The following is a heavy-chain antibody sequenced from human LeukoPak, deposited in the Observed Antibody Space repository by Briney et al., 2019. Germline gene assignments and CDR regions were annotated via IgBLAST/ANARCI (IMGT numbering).Heavy chain of an antibody. CDR1: GGSISSYY. CDR2: IYTSGST. CDR3: ARQAIAAGPYYYYYMDV. J-gene: IGHJ6*03. Sequence: SETLSLTCTVSGGSISSYYWSWIRQPAGKGLEWIGRIYTSGSTNYNPSLKSRVTMSGDTSKNQFSLKLSSVTAADTAVYYCARQAIAAGPYYYYYMDVWGKGTTVTVSS. D-gene: IGHD6-25*01. V-gene: IGHV4-4*07.